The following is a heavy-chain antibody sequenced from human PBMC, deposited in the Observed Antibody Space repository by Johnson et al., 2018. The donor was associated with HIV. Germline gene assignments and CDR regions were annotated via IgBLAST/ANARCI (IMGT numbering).Heavy chain of an antibody. J-gene: IGHJ3*02. CDR2: ISYDGSNK. Sequence: QMQLVESGGGVVQPGRSLRLSCAASGFTFSSYAMHWVRQAPGKGLEWVAVISYDGSNKYYADSVKGRFTISRDNSKNSLYLQMNSLRAEDTAVYYCAKDRRDVYTSLGAFDIWGQGTLVTVSS. CDR1: GFTFSSYA. V-gene: IGHV3-30*04. CDR3: AKDRRDVYTSLGAFDI. D-gene: IGHD5-24*01.